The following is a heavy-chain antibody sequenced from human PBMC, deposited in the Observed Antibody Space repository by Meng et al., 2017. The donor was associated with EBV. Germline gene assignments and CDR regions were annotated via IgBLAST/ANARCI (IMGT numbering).Heavy chain of an antibody. CDR3: AKSSSSTPGVFDS. D-gene: IGHD6-6*01. CDR1: GASVSGGTFH. CDR2: SYDGGTT. V-gene: IGHV4-61*01. J-gene: IGHJ4*02. Sequence: QVQLQESGPGLVKPSETLSLTCTVSGASVSGGTFHWSWSRQPPGKEREWIGKSYDGGTTIYNPSLKSRVTIFLDTSRNQFSLGLRSVTTADTAVYYCAKSSSSTPGVFDSWGQGTLVTVSS.